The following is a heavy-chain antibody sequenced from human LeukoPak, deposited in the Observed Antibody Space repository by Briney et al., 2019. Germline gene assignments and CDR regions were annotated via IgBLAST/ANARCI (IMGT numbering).Heavy chain of an antibody. CDR1: GFNFDDYA. J-gene: IGHJ6*02. CDR3: AKEEGEDYYYGMDV. V-gene: IGHV3-9*01. Sequence: GRSLRLSCAASGFNFDDYAMHWVRRAPGKGLECVSGISWNSGSIGYADSVKGRFTISRDNAKNSLYLQMNSLRAEDTALYYCAKEEGEDYYYGMDVWGQGTTVTVSS. CDR2: ISWNSGSI. D-gene: IGHD3-16*01.